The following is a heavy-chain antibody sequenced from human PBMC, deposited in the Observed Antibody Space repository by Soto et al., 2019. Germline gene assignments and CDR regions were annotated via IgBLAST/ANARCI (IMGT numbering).Heavy chain of an antibody. CDR1: GFTFSSYA. D-gene: IGHD2-2*01. V-gene: IGHV3-23*01. Sequence: GDSLRLSFAASGFTFSSYAMSWVRQAPGQGLEWVSAISGSGGSTYYAESVKGRFTISRDNSKNTLYLQMNSLRAEDTAVYYCARDLRYCSSTSCYARGGFDYWGQGT. J-gene: IGHJ4*02. CDR2: ISGSGGST. CDR3: ARDLRYCSSTSCYARGGFDY.